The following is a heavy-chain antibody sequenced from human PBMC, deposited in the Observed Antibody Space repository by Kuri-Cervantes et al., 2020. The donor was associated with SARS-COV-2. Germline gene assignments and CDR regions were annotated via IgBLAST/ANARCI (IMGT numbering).Heavy chain of an antibody. J-gene: IGHJ4*02. CDR3: ARKVSSWYDY. D-gene: IGHD6-13*01. CDR1: GFTVSSNY. CDR2: IGASGDYI. V-gene: IGHV3-21*01. Sequence: GGSLRLSCAASGFTVSSNYMSWVRQAPGKGLEWVSSIGASGDYIKYADSVKGRFTISRDNGKNSVYLQMSRLRAEDTAVYYCARKVSSWYDYWGQGTLVTVSS.